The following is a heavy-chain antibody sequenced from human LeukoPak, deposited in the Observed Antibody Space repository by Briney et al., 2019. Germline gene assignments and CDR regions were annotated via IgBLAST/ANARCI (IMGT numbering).Heavy chain of an antibody. CDR1: GYSFPNYW. V-gene: IGHV5-51*01. CDR2: VYPGDSDT. CDR3: ASRLRGRFDS. D-gene: IGHD4-17*01. Sequence: GESLKISCKGSGYSFPNYWIGWVRQMPGKGLEWLGIVYPGDSDTRYSPSFQGQVTISADKSISTAYLQWSSLKASDTAMYYCASRLRGRFDSWGQGTLVTVSS. J-gene: IGHJ4*02.